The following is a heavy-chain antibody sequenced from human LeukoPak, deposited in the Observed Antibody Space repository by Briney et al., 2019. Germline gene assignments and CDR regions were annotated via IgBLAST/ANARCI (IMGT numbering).Heavy chain of an antibody. V-gene: IGHV4-4*02. Sequence: SGTLSLTCAVSGGSISSSCWWSWVRQPPGKGLDWIGEVYHTGSTNYNSSLKSRVTISVDKSKNQFSLKLTSVTAADTAVYYCARITVTKGRYNWFDPWGQGTLVTVSS. CDR1: GGSISSSCW. J-gene: IGHJ5*02. CDR3: ARITVTKGRYNWFDP. CDR2: VYHTGST. D-gene: IGHD4-11*01.